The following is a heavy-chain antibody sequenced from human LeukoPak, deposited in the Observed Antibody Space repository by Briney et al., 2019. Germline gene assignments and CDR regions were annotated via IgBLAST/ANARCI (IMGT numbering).Heavy chain of an antibody. V-gene: IGHV1-2*02. CDR2: IKPNSGGT. J-gene: IGHJ6*03. CDR3: ARARGGSYYYNYMDV. CDR1: GYTFTGYN. Sequence: GASVKVSCKASGYTFTGYNMHWVRQAPGQGLEWMGWIKPNSGGTNYAQKFQDRVTMTRDTSISTAYMELSRLRSDDTAVYYCARARGGSYYYNYMDVWGKGTTVTVSS. D-gene: IGHD3-16*01.